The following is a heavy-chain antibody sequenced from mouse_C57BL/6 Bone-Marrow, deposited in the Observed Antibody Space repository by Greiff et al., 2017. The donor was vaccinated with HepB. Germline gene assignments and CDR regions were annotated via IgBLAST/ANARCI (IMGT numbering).Heavy chain of an antibody. CDR3: ARDKGLRRDLAY. V-gene: IGHV5-4*01. D-gene: IGHD2-2*01. Sequence: EVKLVESGGGLVKPGGSLKLSCAASGFTFSSYAMSWVRQTPEKRLEWVATISDGGSYTYYPDNVKGRFTISRDNAKNNLYLQMSHLKSEDTAMYYCARDKGLRRDLAYWGQGTLGTVSA. CDR2: ISDGGSYT. J-gene: IGHJ3*01. CDR1: GFTFSSYA.